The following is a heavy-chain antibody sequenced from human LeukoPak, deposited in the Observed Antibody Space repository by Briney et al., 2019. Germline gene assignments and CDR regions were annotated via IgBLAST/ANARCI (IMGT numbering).Heavy chain of an antibody. CDR1: GFTFSSYS. V-gene: IGHV3-21*04. J-gene: IGHJ4*02. CDR3: VTQILVGATGLSDY. D-gene: IGHD1-26*01. CDR2: ISSSSSYI. Sequence: GGSLRLSCAASGFTFSSYSMNWVRQAPGKGLEWVSSISSSSSYIYYADSVKGRFTISRDNAKNSLYLQMNSLRAEDTALYYCVTQILVGATGLSDYWGQGTLVTVSS.